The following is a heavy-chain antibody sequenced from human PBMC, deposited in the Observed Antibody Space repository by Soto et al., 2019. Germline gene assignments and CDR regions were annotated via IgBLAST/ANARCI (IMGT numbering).Heavy chain of an antibody. CDR3: ASHLVMSGTRGFDN. CDR2: TRNSGGA. J-gene: IGHJ4*02. D-gene: IGHD6-13*01. CDR1: SGSIFSSNW. Sequence: QVQLQESGPGLVKPSGTLSLTCAVSSGSIFSSNWWSWVRQPPGKGLEWIGETRNSGGANYNPSLQSRVTVPVDRSKNHFFLELRSVTAADTAVYYCASHLVMSGTRGFDNWGLGALVTVSS. V-gene: IGHV4-4*02.